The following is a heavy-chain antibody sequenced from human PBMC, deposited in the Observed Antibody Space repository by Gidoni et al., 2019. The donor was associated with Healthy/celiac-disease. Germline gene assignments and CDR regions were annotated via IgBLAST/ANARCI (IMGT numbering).Heavy chain of an antibody. J-gene: IGHJ3*02. D-gene: IGHD3-10*01. CDR3: ARPEYYYGSGSDAFDI. V-gene: IGHV4-39*01. Sequence: QLQLQESGPGLVKPSATLSLTCTVSGGSISSSSYYWGWIRQPPGKGLEWIGRIYYSGSTYYNPSLKSRVTISVDTSKNQFSLKLNSVTAADTAVYYCARPEYYYGSGSDAFDIWGQGTMVTVSS. CDR2: IYYSGST. CDR1: GGSISSSSYY.